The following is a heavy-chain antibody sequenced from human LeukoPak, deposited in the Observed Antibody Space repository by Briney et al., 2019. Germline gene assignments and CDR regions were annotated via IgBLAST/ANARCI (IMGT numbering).Heavy chain of an antibody. D-gene: IGHD6-6*01. CDR2: IWYDGSNK. J-gene: IGHJ4*02. CDR3: ASGIRSIAAR. Sequence: GGSLRLSCAASGFTFSSYGMHWVRQAPGKGLEWVAVIWYDGSNKYYADSVKGRFTISRDSSKNTLYLQMNSLRAEDTAVYYCASGIRSIAARWGQGTLVTVSS. V-gene: IGHV3-33*01. CDR1: GFTFSSYG.